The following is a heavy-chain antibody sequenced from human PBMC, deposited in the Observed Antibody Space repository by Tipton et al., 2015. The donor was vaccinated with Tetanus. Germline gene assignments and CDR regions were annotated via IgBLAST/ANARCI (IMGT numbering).Heavy chain of an antibody. CDR2: ITPIFGTT. V-gene: IGHV1-69*01. Sequence: VQLVQSGAEMKKPESSVKVSCKASGGTFTNYALSWVRQAPGQGLEWVGGITPIFGTTNSAPKFQGRVTITADESTNTAYMELSSLRSEDTAVYYCARVHVGLTEPCDYWGQGILVTVSS. CDR3: ARVHVGLTEPCDY. CDR1: GGTFTNYA. D-gene: IGHD3-9*01. J-gene: IGHJ4*02.